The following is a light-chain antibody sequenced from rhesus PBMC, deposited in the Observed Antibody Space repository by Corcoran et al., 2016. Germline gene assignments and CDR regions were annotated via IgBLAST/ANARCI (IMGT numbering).Light chain of an antibody. CDR1: QGISTY. V-gene: IGKV1-43*01. CDR2: AAS. CDR3: LQYNSNPRT. Sequence: DIQMTQSPSSLSASVGDRVTITCRASQGISTYLNWYQQKPGKSPKRLIYAASSLESGVPSRFSGSGSGPDFTLTISSLPPEDFATYYCLQYNSNPRTFGQGTKVEIK. J-gene: IGKJ1*01.